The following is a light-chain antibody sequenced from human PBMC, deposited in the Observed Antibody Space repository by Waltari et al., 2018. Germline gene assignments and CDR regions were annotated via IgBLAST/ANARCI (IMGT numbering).Light chain of an antibody. Sequence: EIVLTQSPATLSLSPGERATLSCRASQSVSSYLAWYQQKPGQAPRLLIYDASNRVTGIPARFSGRGSGTDFTLTISSLEPEDFAVYYCQQRSNWPRTFGQGTKVEIK. CDR3: QQRSNWPRT. J-gene: IGKJ1*01. CDR1: QSVSSY. V-gene: IGKV3-11*01. CDR2: DAS.